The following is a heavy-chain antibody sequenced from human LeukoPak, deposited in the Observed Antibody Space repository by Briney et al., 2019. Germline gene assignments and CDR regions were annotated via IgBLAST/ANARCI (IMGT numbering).Heavy chain of an antibody. CDR2: ISRSSNYK. CDR1: GFTFSSYE. J-gene: IGHJ4*02. V-gene: IGHV3-21*01. D-gene: IGHD3-22*01. Sequence: GGSLRLSCAASGFTFSSYEMNWVRQAPGKGLEWVSSISRSSNYKYYADSVKGRFTISRDNAKNSLYLQMNSLRAEDTALYYCASSRYDSSGYYGIIGYWGQGTLVTVSS. CDR3: ASSRYDSSGYYGIIGY.